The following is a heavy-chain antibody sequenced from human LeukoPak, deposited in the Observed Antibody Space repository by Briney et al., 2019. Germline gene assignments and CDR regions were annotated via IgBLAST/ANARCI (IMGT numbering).Heavy chain of an antibody. Sequence: SETLSLTWTVSGGPISSYQWSWIRQPPGKGLEWIGYIYYTGSTNYNPSLKSRVTISLDTSKNQLSLKLSSVTAADTAVYYCARRTTVTPNWFDPWGQGTLVTVSS. CDR1: GGPISSYQ. CDR3: ARRTTVTPNWFDP. J-gene: IGHJ5*02. D-gene: IGHD4-17*01. V-gene: IGHV4-59*08. CDR2: IYYTGST.